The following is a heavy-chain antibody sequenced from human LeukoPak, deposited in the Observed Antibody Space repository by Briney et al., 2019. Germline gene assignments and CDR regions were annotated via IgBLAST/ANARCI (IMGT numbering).Heavy chain of an antibody. CDR2: IYTSGST. J-gene: IGHJ6*02. CDR3: ARDGADYYYYGMDV. V-gene: IGHV4-61*02. D-gene: IGHD4/OR15-4a*01. CDR1: GGSISSGSYY. Sequence: SQTVSLTCTVSGGSISSGSYYWSWIRQPAGKGLEWIGRIYTSGSTNYNPSLKSRVTISVDTSKNQFSLNLSSVTAADTAVYYCARDGADYYYYGMDVWGQGTTVTVSS.